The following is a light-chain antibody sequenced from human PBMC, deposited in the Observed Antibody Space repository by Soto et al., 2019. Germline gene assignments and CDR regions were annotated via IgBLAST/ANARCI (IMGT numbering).Light chain of an antibody. CDR1: ESVSTF. CDR2: GAS. CDR3: QQYDQWWT. J-gene: IGKJ1*01. Sequence: EIVLTQSPATLSLSPWERATLSCRASESVSTFLAWYQLKPGQAPRLLIYGASIRATGIPARFSGSGSGTDYTLTISSLQSEDFGVYFCQQYDQWWTFGQGTKVDIK. V-gene: IGKV3-15*01.